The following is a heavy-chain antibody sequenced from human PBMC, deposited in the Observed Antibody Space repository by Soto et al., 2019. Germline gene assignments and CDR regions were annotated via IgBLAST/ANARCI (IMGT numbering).Heavy chain of an antibody. CDR3: ASSLSFGYGDLEGFDY. V-gene: IGHV1-8*01. Sequence: QVQLVQSGAEVKKPGASVKVSCKASGYTFTSYDINWVRQATGQGLEWMGWMNPNSGNTGYAQKFQGRVTMTRNTSISTAYMELSSLRSEDTAVYYCASSLSFGYGDLEGFDYWGQGTLVTVSS. D-gene: IGHD4-17*01. J-gene: IGHJ4*02. CDR1: GYTFTSYD. CDR2: MNPNSGNT.